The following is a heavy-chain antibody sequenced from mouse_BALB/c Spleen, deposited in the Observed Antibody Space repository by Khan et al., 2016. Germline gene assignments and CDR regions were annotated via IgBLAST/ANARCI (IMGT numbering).Heavy chain of an antibody. J-gene: IGHJ3*01. Sequence: VQLKQSGAELVKPGASVKLSCTASGFNIKDTYMHWVKQRPEQGLEWIGRIDPANGNTKYDPKFQGKATITADTSSNTAYLQLSSLKSEDTAVYYCARSPYDYDVGFAYWGQETLVTVSA. V-gene: IGHV14-3*02. CDR1: GFNIKDTY. CDR2: IDPANGNT. CDR3: ARSPYDYDVGFAY. D-gene: IGHD2-4*01.